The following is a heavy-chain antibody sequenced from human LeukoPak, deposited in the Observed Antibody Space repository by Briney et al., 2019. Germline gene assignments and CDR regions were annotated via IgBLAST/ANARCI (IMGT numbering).Heavy chain of an antibody. CDR1: GGSISSGDYY. D-gene: IGHD2-2*01. J-gene: IGHJ3*02. Sequence: SETLSLTCTDSGGSISSGDYYWSWIRQPPGKGLEWIGYIYYSGSTYYNPSLKSRVTISVDRSKNQFSLKLSSVTAADTAVYYCARASVVVPALSAFDIWGQGTMVTVSS. V-gene: IGHV4-30-4*01. CDR3: ARASVVVPALSAFDI. CDR2: IYYSGST.